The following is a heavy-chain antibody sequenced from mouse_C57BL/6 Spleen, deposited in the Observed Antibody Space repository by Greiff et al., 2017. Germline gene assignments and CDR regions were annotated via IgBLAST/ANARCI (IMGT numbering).Heavy chain of an antibody. Sequence: EVKLVEPGGDLVKPGASLKLSCAASGFTFSSYGMPWVRQTPDKRLEWVATISSGGSYTDYPDNVKGRFTISRDNAKNTLYLQMNSLKSEDTAMYSWASHNLIATGVGGMDYWGQGTSVTVSS. J-gene: IGHJ4*01. D-gene: IGHD1-1*01. CDR2: ISSGGSYT. CDR1: GFTFSSYG. V-gene: IGHV5-6*01. CDR3: ASHNLIATGVGGMDY.